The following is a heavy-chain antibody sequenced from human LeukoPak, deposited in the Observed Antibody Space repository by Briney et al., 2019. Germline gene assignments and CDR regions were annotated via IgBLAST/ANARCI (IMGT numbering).Heavy chain of an antibody. Sequence: SGPTLVNPTQTLTLTCTVSGFSLSSSEVGVGWTRQPPGKALEWLALIYWDDDKRYSPSLKSRLTITKDTSKYQVVLTMTNMDPVDTATYYCAHRDVGDYTFDYWGQGTLVTVSS. CDR3: AHRDVGDYTFDY. D-gene: IGHD2-21*02. J-gene: IGHJ4*02. CDR1: GFSLSSSEVG. V-gene: IGHV2-5*02. CDR2: IYWDDDK.